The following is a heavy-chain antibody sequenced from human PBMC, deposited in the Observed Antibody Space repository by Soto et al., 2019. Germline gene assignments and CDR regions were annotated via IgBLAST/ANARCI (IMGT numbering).Heavy chain of an antibody. J-gene: IGHJ4*02. V-gene: IGHV2-5*02. CDR3: AHKGGGDRILDF. Sequence: QITLKESGPTLVKPTQTLTLTCTFSGFSLSTNGVGVGWIRQPPGKALEWLALIYWDDSKEYSPSLRSRLTITKDTSKNQGVLTMNNMDPVDTATYYCAHKGGGDRILDFWGQGTLVTVSS. D-gene: IGHD3-16*01. CDR2: IYWDDSK. CDR1: GFSLSTNGVG.